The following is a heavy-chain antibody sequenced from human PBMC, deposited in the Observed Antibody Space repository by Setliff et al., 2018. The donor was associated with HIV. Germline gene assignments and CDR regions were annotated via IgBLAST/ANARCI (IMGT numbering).Heavy chain of an antibody. V-gene: IGHV1-18*01. Sequence: ASVKVSCKASGYTFSSYGISWVRQAPGQGLEWVGWVSNEGDTNYAQKYQDRVTLTTDTTTTTAYMELRGLRSDDTAVYYCARVPLSGWLYFDYWGQGTLVTVSS. CDR1: GYTFSSYG. CDR3: ARVPLSGWLYFDY. CDR2: VSNEGDT. J-gene: IGHJ4*02. D-gene: IGHD6-19*01.